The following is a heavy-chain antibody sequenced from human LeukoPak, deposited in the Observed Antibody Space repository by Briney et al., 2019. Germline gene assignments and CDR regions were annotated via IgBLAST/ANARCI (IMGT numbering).Heavy chain of an antibody. V-gene: IGHV3-30*18. CDR3: AKSLGATRGYFVH. D-gene: IGHD1-26*01. CDR2: ISYDGITE. CDR1: GFTSSTYG. J-gene: IGHJ4*02. Sequence: PVGSLRLSCAASGFTSSTYGMYCGRQAPGEGGGRVAVISYDGITEYYADTVKGRYTSSRDNSKNTLYLQINSLRPEDTAVYYCAKSLGATRGYFVHWGEGALVTVSS.